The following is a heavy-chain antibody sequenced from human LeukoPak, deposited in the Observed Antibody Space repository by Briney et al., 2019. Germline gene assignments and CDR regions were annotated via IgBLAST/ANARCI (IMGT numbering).Heavy chain of an antibody. CDR3: ARGQYCTNGVCYDAFDI. CDR1: GFTFSDYY. Sequence: GGSLRPSCAASGFTFSDYYMSWIRQAPGKGLEWLSYISSASSYTSYADSVKGRFTISRDNAKNSLYLQMNSLRAEDTAVYYCARGQYCTNGVCYDAFDIWGQGTTVTVSS. CDR2: ISSASSYT. V-gene: IGHV3-11*06. J-gene: IGHJ3*02. D-gene: IGHD2-8*01.